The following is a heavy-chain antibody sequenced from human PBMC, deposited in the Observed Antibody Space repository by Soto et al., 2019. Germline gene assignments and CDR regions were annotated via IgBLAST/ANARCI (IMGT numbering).Heavy chain of an antibody. D-gene: IGHD3-10*01. CDR2: ISSRSDI. CDR1: GFTFSTYS. Sequence: GGSLRLSCVGSGFTFSTYSINWVRQAPGKGLEWVSSISSRSDIYYADSVKGRFTISRDNSKNTLNLQMNSLRAEDTAVYYCAKDRGKYYLDYWGQGTLVTVSS. V-gene: IGHV3-21*01. CDR3: AKDRGKYYLDY. J-gene: IGHJ4*02.